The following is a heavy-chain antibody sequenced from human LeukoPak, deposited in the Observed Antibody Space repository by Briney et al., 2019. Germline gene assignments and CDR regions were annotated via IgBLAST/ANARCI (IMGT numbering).Heavy chain of an antibody. D-gene: IGHD2-21*02. Sequence: GGSLRLSCATSGFTFSSYWVSWVRQAPGKGLEWVANINQGGSEKYYVDSVRGRFTISRDNAKNSLYLQMNSLRAEDTAVYYCASLVVVTAEDYWGQGTLVTVSS. V-gene: IGHV3-7*01. CDR2: INQGGSEK. J-gene: IGHJ4*02. CDR3: ASLVVVTAEDY. CDR1: GFTFSSYW.